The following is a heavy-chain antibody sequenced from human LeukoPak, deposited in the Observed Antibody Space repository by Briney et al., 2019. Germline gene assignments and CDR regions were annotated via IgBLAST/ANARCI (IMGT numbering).Heavy chain of an antibody. J-gene: IGHJ5*02. D-gene: IGHD1-26*01. CDR1: GYTFTGYY. CDR3: ARAGVVGATSSWFDP. V-gene: IGHV1-2*02. CDR2: INPNSGGT. Sequence: VKVSCKASGYTFTGYYMHWVRQAPGQGLEWMGWINPNSGGTNYAQKFQGRVTMTRDTSTSTVYMELSSLRFEDTAVYYCARAGVVGATSSWFDPWGQGTLVSVSS.